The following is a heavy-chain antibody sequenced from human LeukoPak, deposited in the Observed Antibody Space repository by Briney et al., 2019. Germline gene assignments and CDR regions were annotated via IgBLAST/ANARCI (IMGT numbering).Heavy chain of an antibody. D-gene: IGHD4-17*01. CDR2: IYYSGST. Sequence: PSETLSLTCTVSGGSISSYYWSWIRQPPGKGLEWIGYIYYSGSTNYNPSLKSRVTISVDTSKNQFSLKLSSVTAADTAVYYCARAVTTYFDYWGQGTLVTVSS. J-gene: IGHJ4*02. V-gene: IGHV4-59*01. CDR3: ARAVTTYFDY. CDR1: GGSISSYY.